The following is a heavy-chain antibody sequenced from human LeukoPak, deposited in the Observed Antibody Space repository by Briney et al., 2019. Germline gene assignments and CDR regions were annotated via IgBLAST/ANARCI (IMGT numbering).Heavy chain of an antibody. Sequence: GSLRLSCTASGFTLSSYEMSWIRQAPGKGLEWIGEINHSGSTNYNPSLKSRVTISVDTSKNQFSLKLSSVTAADTAVYYCARRHGAAWYYYMDVWGKGTTVTISS. D-gene: IGHD1-26*01. J-gene: IGHJ6*03. CDR1: GFTLSSYE. V-gene: IGHV4-34*01. CDR3: ARRHGAAWYYYMDV. CDR2: INHSGST.